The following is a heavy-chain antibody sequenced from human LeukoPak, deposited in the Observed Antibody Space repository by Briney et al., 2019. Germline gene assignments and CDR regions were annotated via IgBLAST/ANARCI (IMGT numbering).Heavy chain of an antibody. J-gene: IGHJ4*02. CDR3: ASGRSIAALVVDY. D-gene: IGHD6-6*01. CDR1: GYSFTNYW. CDR2: IYPGDSDT. V-gene: IGHV5-51*01. Sequence: GESLKISCKGSGYSFTNYWISWVRQMPGKGLEWMGIIYPGDSDTKYSPSFQGQVTISADKSISTAYLQWSSLKASDTAMYYCASGRSIAALVVDYWGQGTLVTVSS.